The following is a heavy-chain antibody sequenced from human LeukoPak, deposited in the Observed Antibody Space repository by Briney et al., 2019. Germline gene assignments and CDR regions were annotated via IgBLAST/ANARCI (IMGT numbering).Heavy chain of an antibody. CDR1: GYTFTSYY. CDR2: INPSGGST. J-gene: IGHJ6*03. CDR3: AREGLAARHYYYYYMDV. V-gene: IGHV1-46*01. D-gene: IGHD6-6*01. Sequence: ASVKVSCKASGYTFTSYYMHWVRQAPGQGLEWMGIINPSGGSTSYAQKFQGRVTMTRDTSTSTVYMELSSLRSEDTAVYYCAREGLAARHYYYYYMDVWGQGTLVTVSS.